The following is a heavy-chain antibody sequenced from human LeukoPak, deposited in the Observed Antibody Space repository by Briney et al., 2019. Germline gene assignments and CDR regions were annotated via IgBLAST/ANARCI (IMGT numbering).Heavy chain of an antibody. Sequence: ASVKVSCKASGYTFTTHNINWVRQAPGQELEWMGWISAYNGNTNSAQKFQGKVTMTTDTSTNTAYMELRSLTSDDTAVYYCAREKDGPRVTIFGVAPSYFDYWGQGTLVTVSS. V-gene: IGHV1-18*01. CDR2: ISAYNGNT. CDR3: AREKDGPRVTIFGVAPSYFDY. CDR1: GYTFTTHN. D-gene: IGHD3-3*01. J-gene: IGHJ4*02.